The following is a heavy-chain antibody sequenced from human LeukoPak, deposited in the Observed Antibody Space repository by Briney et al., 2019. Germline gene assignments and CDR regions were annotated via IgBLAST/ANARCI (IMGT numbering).Heavy chain of an antibody. J-gene: IGHJ4*02. Sequence: GGSLRLSCAASGFTFSSYTMNWVRQAPGKGLEWVSSVSGSSRHKYYADSVKGRFTISRDNAKNSLYLQMNSLRAEDTAVYYCARTANFAAGYYIDYWGQGTLVTVSS. CDR3: ARTANFAAGYYIDY. D-gene: IGHD6-13*01. CDR2: VSGSSRHK. CDR1: GFTFSSYT. V-gene: IGHV3-21*01.